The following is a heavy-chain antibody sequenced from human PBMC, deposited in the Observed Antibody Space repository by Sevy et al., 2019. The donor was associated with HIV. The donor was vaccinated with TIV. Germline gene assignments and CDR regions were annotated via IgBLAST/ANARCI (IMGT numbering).Heavy chain of an antibody. D-gene: IGHD2-2*01. CDR2: IRSKAYGGTT. CDR1: GFTFGDYA. Sequence: GGPLRLSCTASGFTFGDYAMSWVRQAPGKGLEWVGFIRSKAYGGTTEYAASVKGRFTISRDDSKSIAYLQMNSLKTEDTAVYYCTRGRFCSSTSCYYWGQGTLVTVSS. V-gene: IGHV3-49*04. CDR3: TRGRFCSSTSCYY. J-gene: IGHJ4*02.